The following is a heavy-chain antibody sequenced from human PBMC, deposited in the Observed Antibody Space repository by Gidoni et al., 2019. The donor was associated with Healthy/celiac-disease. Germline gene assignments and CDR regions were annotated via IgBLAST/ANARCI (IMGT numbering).Heavy chain of an antibody. J-gene: IGHJ4*02. D-gene: IGHD1-26*01. CDR1: GFTFDDYA. Sequence: EVQLVESGGVLVQPGRSLRFSCAASGFTFDDYAMHWVRQAPGKGLEWVSGISWNSGSIGYADSVKGRFTISRDNAKNSLYLQMNSLRAEDTALYYCAKDIDAPGATAFDYWGQGTLVTVSS. CDR2: ISWNSGSI. CDR3: AKDIDAPGATAFDY. V-gene: IGHV3-9*01.